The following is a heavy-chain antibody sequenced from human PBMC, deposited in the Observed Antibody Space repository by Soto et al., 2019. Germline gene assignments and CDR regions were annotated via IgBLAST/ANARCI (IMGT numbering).Heavy chain of an antibody. Sequence: GGSLRLSCVGSGFTFSNYKMNWVRQAPGQGLEWVSSISGSSTYIYYADSVRGRFTISRDNAKNSVHLQMNSLRVEDTAVYFCAREELPPGTSSLEDCFGPWGQGTLVTVSS. CDR1: GFTFSNYK. CDR2: ISGSSTYI. D-gene: IGHD1-1*01. CDR3: AREELPPGTSSLEDCFGP. J-gene: IGHJ5*02. V-gene: IGHV3-21*01.